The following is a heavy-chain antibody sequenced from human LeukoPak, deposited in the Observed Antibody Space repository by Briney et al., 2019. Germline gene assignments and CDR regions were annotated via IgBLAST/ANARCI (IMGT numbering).Heavy chain of an antibody. J-gene: IGHJ4*02. CDR3: ARDKAVAGYYFDY. Sequence: GGSLRLSCAASGFTFTSYAIHWVRQAPGKGLEWVAIISYDGSKKYYADSVKGRFTISRDNSKNTVYLQMNSLRAEDTAVYYCARDKAVAGYYFDYWGQGTLVTVSS. V-gene: IGHV3-30*04. D-gene: IGHD6-19*01. CDR2: ISYDGSKK. CDR1: GFTFTSYA.